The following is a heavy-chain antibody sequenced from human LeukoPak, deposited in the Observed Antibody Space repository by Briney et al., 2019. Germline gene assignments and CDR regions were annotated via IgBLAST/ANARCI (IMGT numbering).Heavy chain of an antibody. CDR3: ARASDFHYY. V-gene: IGHV4-4*09. CDR1: GGSISTDY. J-gene: IGHJ4*02. Sequence: SETLSLTCTVSGGSISTDYWSWLRHPPGKGLEWIGYIINSGGSHPNPSLKSRVPISLDTSKNQFSLKLASGTAADTAVYYCARASDFHYYWGQGTLVTVSS. CDR2: IINSGGS. D-gene: IGHD3/OR15-3a*01.